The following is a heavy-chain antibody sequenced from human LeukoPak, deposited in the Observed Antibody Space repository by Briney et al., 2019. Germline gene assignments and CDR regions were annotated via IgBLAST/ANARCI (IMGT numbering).Heavy chain of an antibody. CDR3: ARGRRGRYDYVWGSYRTNWFDP. D-gene: IGHD3-16*02. CDR2: INHSGST. V-gene: IGHV4-34*01. Sequence: SETLSLTCAVYGGSFSGYYWSWIRQPPGKGLEWIGEINHSGSTNYNPSLKSRVTISVDTSKNQFSLKLSSVTAADTAVYYCARGRRGRYDYVWGSYRTNWFDPWGQGTLVTVPS. CDR1: GGSFSGYY. J-gene: IGHJ5*02.